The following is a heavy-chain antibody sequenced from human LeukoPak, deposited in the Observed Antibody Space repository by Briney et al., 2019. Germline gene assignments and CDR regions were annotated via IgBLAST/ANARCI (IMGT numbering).Heavy chain of an antibody. CDR3: ARVEIYYDSSGYYFDY. J-gene: IGHJ4*02. Sequence: GGSLRLSCAASGFTFSSYAMSWVRQAPGKGLEWVSAISGSGGSTYYADSVKGRFTISRHNSKNTLYLQMNSLRAEDTAVYYCARVEIYYDSSGYYFDYWGQGTLVTVSS. CDR1: GFTFSSYA. D-gene: IGHD3-22*01. CDR2: ISGSGGST. V-gene: IGHV3-23*01.